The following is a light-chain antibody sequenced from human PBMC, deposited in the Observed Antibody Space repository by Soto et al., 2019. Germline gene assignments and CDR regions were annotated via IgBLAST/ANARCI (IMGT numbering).Light chain of an antibody. J-gene: IGKJ1*01. CDR1: QSVSSY. Sequence: EIVLTQSPATLSLSPGERATLSCRASQSVSSYLAWYQQKPGQAPRLLIYDASTRATGIPARFSGSGSGTDFTLTISRLEPEDFAMYYCQQYGSSPTWTFGQGTKVDIK. CDR2: DAS. V-gene: IGKV3-20*01. CDR3: QQYGSSPTWT.